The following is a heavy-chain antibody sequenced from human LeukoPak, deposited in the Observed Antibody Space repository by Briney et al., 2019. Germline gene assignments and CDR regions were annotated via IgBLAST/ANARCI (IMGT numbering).Heavy chain of an antibody. CDR2: ISGSGGST. CDR3: AKGRPPHGTTVRYFDY. Sequence: GGSLRLSCAASGFTFSSYAMSWVRQAPGKGLEWVSAISGSGGSTYYADSVKGRFTISRDNSKNTLYLQMNSLRAEDTAVYYCAKGRPPHGTTVRYFDYWGQGTLVTVSA. D-gene: IGHD4-17*01. J-gene: IGHJ4*02. V-gene: IGHV3-23*01. CDR1: GFTFSSYA.